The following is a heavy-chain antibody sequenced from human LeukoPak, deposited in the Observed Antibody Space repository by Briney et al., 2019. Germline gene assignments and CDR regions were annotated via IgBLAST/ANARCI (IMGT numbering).Heavy chain of an antibody. V-gene: IGHV1-18*01. J-gene: IGHJ5*02. CDR2: ISAYNGNT. Sequence: ASVKVSCKASGYTFTSYGISWVRQAPGQGLEWMGWISAYNGNTNYAQKLQGRVTMTTDTSTSTAYMELRGLRSDDTAVYYCARDQSGEWELLSGWWFDPWGQGTLVTVSS. CDR1: GYTFTSYG. CDR3: ARDQSGEWELLSGWWFDP. D-gene: IGHD1-26*01.